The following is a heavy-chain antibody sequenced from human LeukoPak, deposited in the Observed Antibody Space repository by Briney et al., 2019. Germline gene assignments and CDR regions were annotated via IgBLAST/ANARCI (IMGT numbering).Heavy chain of an antibody. CDR3: ARTIAVAANWFDP. CDR1: GFTFSNYG. Sequence: GGSLRLSCAASGFTFSNYGMNWVRQAPGKGLEWVSGITGSGGNTYYADSVKGRFTISRDNSKNTMYLQMNSLRAEDTAVYYCARTIAVAANWFDPWGQGTLVTVSS. J-gene: IGHJ5*02. D-gene: IGHD6-19*01. CDR2: ITGSGGNT. V-gene: IGHV3-23*01.